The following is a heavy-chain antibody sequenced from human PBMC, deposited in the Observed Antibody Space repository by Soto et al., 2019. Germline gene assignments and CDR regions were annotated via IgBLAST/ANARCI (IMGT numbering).Heavy chain of an antibody. Sequence: PGGSLRLSCAASGFTFSSYWMSWVRQAPGKGLEWAANIKQDGSEKYYVDSVKGRFTISRDNAKNSLYLQMNSLRAEDTAVYYCAKDGGGGEARPRSRYYYSGMDVWGQGTTVTVYS. J-gene: IGHJ6*02. CDR2: IKQDGSEK. V-gene: IGHV3-7*03. CDR1: GFTFSSYW. D-gene: IGHD6-6*01. CDR3: AKDGGGGEARPRSRYYYSGMDV.